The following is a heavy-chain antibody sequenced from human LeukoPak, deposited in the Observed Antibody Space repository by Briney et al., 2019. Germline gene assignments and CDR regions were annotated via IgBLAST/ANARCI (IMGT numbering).Heavy chain of an antibody. CDR3: ARDGFDY. CDR2: ISYDGSNK. J-gene: IGHJ4*02. V-gene: IGHV3-30*03. CDR1: GFTFSSYG. Sequence: GGSLRLSCAASGFTFSSYGMHWVRQAPGKGLEWVAVISYDGSNKYYADSVMGRFTISRDNSKNTLYLQMNSLRAEDTAVYYCARDGFDYWGQGTLVTVSS.